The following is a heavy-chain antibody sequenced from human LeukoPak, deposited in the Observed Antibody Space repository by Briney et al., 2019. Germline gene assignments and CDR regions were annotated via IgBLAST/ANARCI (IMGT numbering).Heavy chain of an antibody. D-gene: IGHD6-13*01. CDR2: INPSGGST. V-gene: IGHV1-46*01. CDR1: GYTFPSYY. J-gene: IGHJ4*02. Sequence: GASVKVSCKASGYTFPSYYMHWVRQAPGQGLEWMGIINPSGGSTGYAQKFQGRVTMTRDTSTSTVYMELSSLRSEDTAVYYCARGYSSTTGFDYWGQGTLVTVSS. CDR3: ARGYSSTTGFDY.